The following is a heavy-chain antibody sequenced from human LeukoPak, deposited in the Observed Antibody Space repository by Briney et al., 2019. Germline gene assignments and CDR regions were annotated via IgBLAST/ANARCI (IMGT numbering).Heavy chain of an antibody. J-gene: IGHJ4*02. CDR2: INPYSGGT. Sequence: GASVKVSCKTSGYTFTDYYMHWVRQAPGQGLEWMGWINPYSGGTNNAKKFQGAATMTRVTSISTAYMELSRLKTDDTAVYYWARLSGSGTWDGNELDYWGQGTLVTVSS. CDR1: GYTFTDYY. V-gene: IGHV1-2*02. D-gene: IGHD3-10*01. CDR3: ARLSGSGTWDGNELDY.